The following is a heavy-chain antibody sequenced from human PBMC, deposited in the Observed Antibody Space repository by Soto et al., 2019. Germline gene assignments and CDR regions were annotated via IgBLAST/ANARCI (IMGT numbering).Heavy chain of an antibody. D-gene: IGHD3-9*01. Sequence: GASVKVSWKASGYTFTSYGISWVRQAPGQGLEWMGWISAYNGNTNYAQKLQGRVTMTTDTSTSTAYMELRSLRSDDTAVYYCARKTYYDILTGRYYFDYWGQGTLVTVSS. CDR1: GYTFTSYG. CDR2: ISAYNGNT. CDR3: ARKTYYDILTGRYYFDY. V-gene: IGHV1-18*04. J-gene: IGHJ4*02.